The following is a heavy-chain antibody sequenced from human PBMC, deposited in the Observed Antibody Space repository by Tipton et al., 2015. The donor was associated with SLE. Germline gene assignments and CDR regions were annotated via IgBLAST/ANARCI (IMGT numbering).Heavy chain of an antibody. CDR2: INSDGTSA. J-gene: IGHJ4*02. CDR1: EFTFSNYW. D-gene: IGHD3-22*01. CDR3: ARDHHDSSGYYMRMYYFDS. Sequence: SLRLSCAASEFTFSNYWLHWVRQVPGKGLVWVSSINSDGTSATYADSVKGRFAVSRDNAKNTLYLQMTSLRAEDTALYYCARDHHDSSGYYMRMYYFDSWGQGTLVTVTS. V-gene: IGHV3-74*01.